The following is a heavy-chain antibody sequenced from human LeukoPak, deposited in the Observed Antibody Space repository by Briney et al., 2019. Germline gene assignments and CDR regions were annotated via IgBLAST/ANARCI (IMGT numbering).Heavy chain of an antibody. CDR1: GGSISSGGYY. CDR3: ARGRYCSAVICSGGDAFDI. D-gene: IGHD2-15*01. J-gene: IGHJ3*02. CDR2: IYYRGSS. Sequence: SETLSLACTVSGGSISSGGYYWSWIRQHPGKGLVLLGYIYYRGSSNYNPSLNSRVTMSVDTSKNQYSLELSSVTAADTAVYYCARGRYCSAVICSGGDAFDIWGQGTMVSVSS. V-gene: IGHV4-61*08.